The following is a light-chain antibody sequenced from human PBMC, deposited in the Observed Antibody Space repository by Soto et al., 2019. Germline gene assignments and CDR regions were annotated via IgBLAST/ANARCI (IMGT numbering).Light chain of an antibody. V-gene: IGKV1-5*03. Sequence: DIQMTQSPSTLSASVGDRVAITCRASPSISIWLAWYQQKPGKAPKLLIYKASSLESGVPSRFSGSGSGTEFTLTISSLQPDDFETYYCQQYNDYSWTFGQGTKVEIK. J-gene: IGKJ1*01. CDR1: PSISIW. CDR2: KAS. CDR3: QQYNDYSWT.